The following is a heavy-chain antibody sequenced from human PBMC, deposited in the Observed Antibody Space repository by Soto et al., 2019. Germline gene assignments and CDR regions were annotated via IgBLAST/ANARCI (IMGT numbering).Heavy chain of an antibody. CDR2: IYISGNT. CDR1: GDSVSSYY. Sequence: QVQLQESGPGLVKPSETLSLSCTVSGDSVSSYYWSWIRQLPGRGLEWIGYIYISGNTNYNPSLKRRVTISRDTSKNQFSLNLKSVTAADTAVYYCARGVLRYYHYGMDVWGQGTTVTVSS. V-gene: IGHV4-59*02. CDR3: ARGVLRYYHYGMDV. J-gene: IGHJ6*02.